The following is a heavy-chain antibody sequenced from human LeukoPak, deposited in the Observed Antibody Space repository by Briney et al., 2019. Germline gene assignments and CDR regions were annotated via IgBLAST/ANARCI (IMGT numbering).Heavy chain of an antibody. CDR3: ARSTSSEYDIYHFDY. J-gene: IGHJ4*02. D-gene: IGHD3-9*01. CDR1: GFTFSSYG. V-gene: IGHV3-33*01. CDR2: IWSDGNNK. Sequence: PRGSLRLSCAASGFTFSSYGMHWVRQAPGKGLEWVAVIWSDGNNKYYADSVKGRFTISRDNSKNTLYLQMHSLRAEDTAVYYCARSTSSEYDIYHFDYWGQGTLVTVCS.